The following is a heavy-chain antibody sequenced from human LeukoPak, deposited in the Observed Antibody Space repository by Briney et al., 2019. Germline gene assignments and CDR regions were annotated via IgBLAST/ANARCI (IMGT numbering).Heavy chain of an antibody. D-gene: IGHD1-20*01. V-gene: IGHV1-18*01. CDR1: GYTFINYG. Sequence: ASVKVSCKASGYTFINYGISWMRQAPGQGLEWMGWISAYNGNTRYAQKLQGRVTMTTDTSTSIAYMELRSLRSDDTAVYYCARDSAGNWNDKAFDYWGQGTLVTVSS. J-gene: IGHJ4*02. CDR2: ISAYNGNT. CDR3: ARDSAGNWNDKAFDY.